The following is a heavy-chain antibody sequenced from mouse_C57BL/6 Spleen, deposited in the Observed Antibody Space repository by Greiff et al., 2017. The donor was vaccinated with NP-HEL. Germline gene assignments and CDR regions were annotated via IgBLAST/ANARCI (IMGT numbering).Heavy chain of an antibody. CDR1: GYTFTSYW. V-gene: IGHV1-59*01. J-gene: IGHJ4*01. CDR2: IDPSDSYT. D-gene: IGHD2-1*01. CDR3: ARLGGNYVYAMDY. Sequence: QVQLQQPGAELVRPGTSVTLSCKASGYTFTSYWMPWVKQRPGQGLEWIGVIDPSDSYTNYNQKFKGKATLTVDTSSSTAYMQLSSLTSEDSAVYYCARLGGNYVYAMDYWGQGTSVTVSS.